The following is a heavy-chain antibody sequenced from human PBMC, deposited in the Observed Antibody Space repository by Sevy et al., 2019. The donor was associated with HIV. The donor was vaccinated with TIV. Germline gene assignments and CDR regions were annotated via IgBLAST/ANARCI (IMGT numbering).Heavy chain of an antibody. CDR3: ARRGYTQTRVPFFDY. D-gene: IGHD4-17*01. J-gene: IGHJ4*02. V-gene: IGHV4-39*01. CDR1: GGSMSSGSYY. CDR2: IYFSGST. Sequence: SDTLSLTCTVSGGSMSSGSYYWGWIRQPPGKGLEWIGSIYFSGSTYYNPSLKSRVTMSVDTSKNQFSLKLSSVTAADTAVYYCARRGYTQTRVPFFDYWGQGTLVTVSS.